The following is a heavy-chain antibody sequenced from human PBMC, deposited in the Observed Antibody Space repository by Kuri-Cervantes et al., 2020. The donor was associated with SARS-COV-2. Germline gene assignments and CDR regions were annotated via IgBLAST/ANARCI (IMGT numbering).Heavy chain of an antibody. CDR3: AKDLGRPNWFDP. CDR2: ISYDGSNK. J-gene: IGHJ5*02. CDR1: GFTFSSYG. Sequence: GGSLRLSCAASGFTFSSYGMHWVRQAPGKGLEWVAVISYDGSNKYYADSVKGRFTISRDDSKNTLYLQMNSLRAEDTAVYYCAKDLGRPNWFDPWGQGTLVTVSS. V-gene: IGHV3-30*18.